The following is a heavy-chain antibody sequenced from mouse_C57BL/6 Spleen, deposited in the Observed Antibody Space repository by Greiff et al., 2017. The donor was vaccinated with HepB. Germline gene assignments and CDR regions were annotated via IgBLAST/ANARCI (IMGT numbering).Heavy chain of an antibody. J-gene: IGHJ1*03. CDR3: ARALLLRSGGYFDV. V-gene: IGHV1-82*01. CDR2: IYPGDGDT. Sequence: VQLQQSGPELVKPGASVKISCKASGYAFSSSWMNWVKQRPGKGLEWIGRIYPGDGDTNYNGKFKGKATLTADKSSSTAYKQLSSLTSEDSAVYFCARALLLRSGGYFDVWGTGTTVTVSS. CDR1: GYAFSSSW. D-gene: IGHD1-1*01.